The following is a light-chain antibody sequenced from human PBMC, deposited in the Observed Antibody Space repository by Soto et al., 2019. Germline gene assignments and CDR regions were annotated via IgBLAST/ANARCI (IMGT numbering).Light chain of an antibody. CDR1: SSNIGAGYD. Sequence: QSVLTQPPSVSGAPGQRVTISCTGSSSNIGAGYDVHWYQQLPGTAPKLLIYGNSNRPSGVPDRFSGSKSGTSASLAITGLQAEDEAAYYCQSYDSSNHWVFGGGTKVTVL. V-gene: IGLV1-40*01. CDR2: GNS. J-gene: IGLJ3*02. CDR3: QSYDSSNHWV.